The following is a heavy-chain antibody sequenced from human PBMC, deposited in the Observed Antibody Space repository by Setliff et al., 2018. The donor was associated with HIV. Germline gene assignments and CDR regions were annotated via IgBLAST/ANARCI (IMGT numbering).Heavy chain of an antibody. CDR3: ASGRWDLRDDAIDI. CDR2: ISGNGDST. CDR1: GFTFSNYA. D-gene: IGHD1-26*01. V-gene: IGHV3-64*01. Sequence: GESLKISCAVSGFTFSNYAFHWVRQAPGKGLDYVSGISGNGDSTSYANSVKGRFTISRDNSKNTLFLQMGSLRTEDMAVYYCASGRWDLRDDAIDIWGQGTMVTVSS. J-gene: IGHJ3*02.